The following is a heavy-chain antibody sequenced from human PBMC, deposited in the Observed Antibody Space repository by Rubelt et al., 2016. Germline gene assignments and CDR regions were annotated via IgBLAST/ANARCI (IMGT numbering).Heavy chain of an antibody. CDR3: ASLGYYYYDSSDFPRS. CDR1: GFTFSSYS. CDR2: ISSSSSPI. Sequence: EVQLVESGGGLIQPGGSLRLSCAASGFTFSSYSMNWVRQAPGKGLEWVSYISSSSSPIYYADSVKGRFTISRDNAKNSLDLQMNSLRAEDTAVYYCASLGYYYYDSSDFPRSWGQGTLVTVSS. V-gene: IGHV3-48*04. J-gene: IGHJ5*02. D-gene: IGHD3-22*01.